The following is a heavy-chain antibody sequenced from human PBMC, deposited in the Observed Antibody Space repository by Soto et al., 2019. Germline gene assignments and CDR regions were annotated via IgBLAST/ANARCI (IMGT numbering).Heavy chain of an antibody. Sequence: SVKVSRKASGGTFSKYKITWVRQAPEQGLEWMGGIIPVFGTANYAQKFQGRVTLTADESTSTAYMEVSSLRSDDTAVYYCARDCSGGGGSADHHFYHGMDVWGQGTTVTVSS. CDR3: ARDCSGGGGSADHHFYHGMDV. CDR2: IIPVFGTA. CDR1: GGTFSKYK. D-gene: IGHD2-15*01. J-gene: IGHJ6*02. V-gene: IGHV1-69*13.